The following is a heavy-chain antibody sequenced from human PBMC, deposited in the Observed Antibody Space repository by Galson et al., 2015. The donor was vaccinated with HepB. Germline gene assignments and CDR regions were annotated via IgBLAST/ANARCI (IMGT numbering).Heavy chain of an antibody. D-gene: IGHD5-18*01. J-gene: IGHJ4*02. CDR2: IWYDGSNK. V-gene: IGHV3-33*01. CDR1: GFTFSSDG. Sequence: SLRLSCAASGFTFSSDGMHWVRQAPGKGLEWVAVIWYDGSNKYYADSVKGRFTISRDNSKNTLSLQMNSLRAEATAVYYCAALLDGYSYGETPSAKAYCGPGTLVTVSS. CDR3: AALLDGYSYGETPSAKAY.